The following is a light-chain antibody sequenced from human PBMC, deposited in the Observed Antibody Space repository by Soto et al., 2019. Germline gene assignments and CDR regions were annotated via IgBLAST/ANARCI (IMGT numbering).Light chain of an antibody. V-gene: IGKV3-15*01. J-gene: IGKJ5*01. CDR3: QQYNNWPSIT. CDR2: GAS. CDR1: QSVSNN. Sequence: EIVMTQSPATLSVSPGGRATVSCRASQSVSNNLAWYQQKRGQAPRLLIYGASTRATGIPARFSGSGSGTEFTLTISSLQSEDFAVYYCQQYNNWPSITLGQGTRLEIK.